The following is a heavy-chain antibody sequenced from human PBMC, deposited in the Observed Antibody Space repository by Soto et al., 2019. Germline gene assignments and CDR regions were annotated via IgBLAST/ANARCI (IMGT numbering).Heavy chain of an antibody. Sequence: QVQLAESGGGLVEPGGYLRISCAASGFTFSDYDMSWIRQSPGKGLEWVSFVSSSGTTMYFADSVKGGFTISRDNAKNSLDLQMNSLRAEDTAVYYCARMGPRAARPSYWGQGTLVTVSS. D-gene: IGHD6-6*01. CDR3: ARMGPRAARPSY. J-gene: IGHJ4*02. CDR1: GFTFSDYD. CDR2: VSSSGTTM. V-gene: IGHV3-11*01.